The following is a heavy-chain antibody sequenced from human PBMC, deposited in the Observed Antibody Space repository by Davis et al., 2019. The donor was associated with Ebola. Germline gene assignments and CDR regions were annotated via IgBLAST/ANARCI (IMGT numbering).Heavy chain of an antibody. CDR1: GFTFSSYS. CDR3: HTSAAGTFGSDY. D-gene: IGHD6-13*01. Sequence: PGGSLRLSCAASGFTFSSYSMNWVRQAPGKGLEWVSYISSSSSTKYYADSVKGRFTISRDNSKNTLYLQMNSLRAEDTAVYYCHTSAAGTFGSDYWGQGTLVTVSS. J-gene: IGHJ4*02. V-gene: IGHV3-48*01. CDR2: ISSSSSTK.